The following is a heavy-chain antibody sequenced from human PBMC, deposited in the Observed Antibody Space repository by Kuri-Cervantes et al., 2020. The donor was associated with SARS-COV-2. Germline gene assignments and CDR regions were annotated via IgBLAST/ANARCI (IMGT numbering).Heavy chain of an antibody. D-gene: IGHD3-3*01. CDR2: IKSKTDGGTT. CDR3: TSSPTIFGVVIISGNS. J-gene: IGHJ4*02. CDR1: GFTFSNAW. Sequence: GGSLRLSCAASGFTFSNAWMSWVRQAPGKGLEWVGRIKSKTDGGTTAYAAPVKGRFTISRDDSKNTLYLQMNSLKAEDTAVYYCTSSPTIFGVVIISGNSWGQGTLVTVSS. V-gene: IGHV3-15*01.